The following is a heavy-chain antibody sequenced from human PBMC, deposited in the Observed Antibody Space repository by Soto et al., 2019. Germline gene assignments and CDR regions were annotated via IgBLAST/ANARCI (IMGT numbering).Heavy chain of an antibody. Sequence: QLQLQESGSGLVKPSQTLSLTCAVSGGSISSGGYSWSWIRQPPGKGLEWIGYIYHSGSTYYNPSLKSRVTISVDRSKNQFSLKLSSVXXXXXXXXXXXXXXXXXXXXXXGQGTLVTVSS. J-gene: IGHJ4*02. CDR3: XXXXXXXXXXX. CDR1: GGSISSGGYS. CDR2: IYHSGST. V-gene: IGHV4-30-2*01.